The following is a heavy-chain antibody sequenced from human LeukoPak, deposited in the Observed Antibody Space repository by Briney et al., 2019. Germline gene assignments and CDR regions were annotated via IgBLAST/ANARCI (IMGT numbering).Heavy chain of an antibody. V-gene: IGHV4-38-2*01. D-gene: IGHD2-2*03. CDR1: GYSISSGYY. CDR2: IYRSGST. J-gene: IGHJ1*01. Sequence: SETLSLTCAVAGYSISSGYYWGWIPQPPGKGRQGIGCIYRSGSTYYNPSLESPVTISVDTSKNQFSMKLSSVTASDTAVYYCARVDTVIRVLTLWGQGTLVTVSS. CDR3: ARVDTVIRVLTL.